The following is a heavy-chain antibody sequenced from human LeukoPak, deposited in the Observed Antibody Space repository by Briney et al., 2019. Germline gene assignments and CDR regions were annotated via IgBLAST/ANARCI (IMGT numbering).Heavy chain of an antibody. V-gene: IGHV4-34*01. D-gene: IGHD6-6*01. CDR2: INHSGST. CDR3: ARVISPRSSSSGGAFDY. CDR1: GGAFSGYY. Sequence: SQTLSLTCAVYGGAFSGYYWSWIRQTPGKRLEWIGEINHSGSTSYNPSLKSRVTISVDTSKNQFSLKLGSVTAADTAVYYCARVISPRSSSSGGAFDYWGQGTLVTVCS. J-gene: IGHJ4*02.